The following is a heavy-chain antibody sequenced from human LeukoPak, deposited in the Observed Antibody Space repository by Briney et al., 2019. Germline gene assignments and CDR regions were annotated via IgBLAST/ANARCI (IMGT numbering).Heavy chain of an antibody. D-gene: IGHD1-26*01. Sequence: ASVRVSCKASGYTFTSFGISWVRQAPGQGLEWMGWISPYNGNTNYPQKLQGRVTMTTDTSTSTAYMELRSLRSDDTAVYYCAGRIVGATSNNWFDPWGQGTLVTVSS. V-gene: IGHV1-18*01. CDR1: GYTFTSFG. J-gene: IGHJ5*02. CDR3: AGRIVGATSNNWFDP. CDR2: ISPYNGNT.